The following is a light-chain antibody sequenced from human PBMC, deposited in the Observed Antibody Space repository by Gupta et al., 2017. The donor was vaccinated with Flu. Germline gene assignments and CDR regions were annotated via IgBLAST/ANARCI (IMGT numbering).Light chain of an antibody. Sequence: SYDLTQPPSVSVSLGQMARITCSGEALTKKYTYWYQQKAGQVPVLVIYKENERPSGIPGRFSGSSSGTRVTLISSGVQAEDEADYYCLSADSIGTFRVFGGGTKLTVL. J-gene: IGLJ3*02. CDR3: LSADSIGTFRV. CDR2: KEN. V-gene: IGLV3-16*01. CDR1: ALTKKY.